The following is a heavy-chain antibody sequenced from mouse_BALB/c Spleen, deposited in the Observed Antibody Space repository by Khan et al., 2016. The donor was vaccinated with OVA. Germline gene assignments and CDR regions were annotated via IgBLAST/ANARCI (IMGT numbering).Heavy chain of an antibody. CDR2: IWGGGST. V-gene: IGHV2-6-5*01. Sequence: QVQLKESGPGLVAPSQNLSLTCTVSGFSLSDYGVSWIRQPPGKGLEWLGVIWGGGSTYYNSDLKSRLSISKDNSKCQGFYKSSILQSDDTSMFYCSKGVCSYYYTLDYWGQGTSVTVSS. J-gene: IGHJ4*01. CDR3: SKGVCSYYYTLDY. CDR1: GFSLSDYG.